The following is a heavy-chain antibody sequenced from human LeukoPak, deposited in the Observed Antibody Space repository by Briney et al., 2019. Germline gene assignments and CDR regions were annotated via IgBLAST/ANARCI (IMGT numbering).Heavy chain of an antibody. CDR1: GFTFSSYG. V-gene: IGHV3-30*18. CDR2: ITYDGSNK. J-gene: IGHJ4*02. D-gene: IGHD6-19*01. Sequence: GGSLRLSCAAFGFTFSSYGMHWVRQAPGKGLEWVAVITYDGSNKYYADSVKGRFTISRDNSKNTLYLQTNSLRAEDTAVYYCAKAVGSSGWYEGVEYWGQGTLVTGSS. CDR3: AKAVGSSGWYEGVEY.